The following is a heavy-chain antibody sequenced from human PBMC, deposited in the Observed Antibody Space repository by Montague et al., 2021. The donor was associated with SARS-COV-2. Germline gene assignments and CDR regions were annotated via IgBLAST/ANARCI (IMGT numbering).Heavy chain of an antibody. Sequence: SETLSLTCTVSGGSISSYYWSWIRQPPGQGLEWIGYIYYSGSTNYNSSLKSRVTISLDTSKNQFSLKLNSVTAADTAVYYCARGSDGPDAFDIWGQGTMVTVSS. CDR1: GGSISSYY. CDR3: ARGSDGPDAFDI. CDR2: IYYSGST. J-gene: IGHJ3*02. V-gene: IGHV4-59*01. D-gene: IGHD5-18*01.